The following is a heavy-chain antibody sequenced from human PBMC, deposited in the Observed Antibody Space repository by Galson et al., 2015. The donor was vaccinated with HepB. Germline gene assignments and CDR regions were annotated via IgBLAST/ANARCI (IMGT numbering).Heavy chain of an antibody. V-gene: IGHV3-74*01. CDR2: INTDGTFL. D-gene: IGHD2-2*01. CDR1: GFIFSNYW. J-gene: IGHJ5*02. Sequence: SLRLSCAASGFIFSNYWMHWVRQTPGKGPVWISRINTDGTFLSYADSVKGRFTISRDNAKNTLYLQMNSLRAEDTAVYYCARVARYCGGASCYGWFDPWGQGTQVPVSS. CDR3: ARVARYCGGASCYGWFDP.